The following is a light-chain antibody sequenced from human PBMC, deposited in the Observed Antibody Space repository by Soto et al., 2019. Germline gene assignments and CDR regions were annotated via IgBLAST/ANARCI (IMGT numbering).Light chain of an antibody. CDR2: EGS. Sequence: QSVLTQPASVSGSPGQSITISCTGTSSDVGSYNLVSWYQQHPGKAPKLMIYEGSKRPSGVSNRFSGSKSGNTGSLTVSGLQDEYEADYYCCSYAGSSTFGVFGGGTKLTVL. CDR3: CSYAGSSTFGV. J-gene: IGLJ2*01. CDR1: SSDVGSYNL. V-gene: IGLV2-23*03.